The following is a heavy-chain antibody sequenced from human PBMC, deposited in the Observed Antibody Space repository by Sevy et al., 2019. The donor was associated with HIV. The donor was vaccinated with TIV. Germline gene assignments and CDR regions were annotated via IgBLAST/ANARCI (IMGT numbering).Heavy chain of an antibody. CDR2: ISVDNGNT. J-gene: IGHJ4*02. CDR3: ARDLGGYGGNSIDY. Sequence: ASVKVSCKASGYTFTSYGISWVRQAPGQGLEWMGWISVDNGNTNYAQKLQGRVTLTTDTSTSTGYMELRSLRSDDTAGYYCARDLGGYGGNSIDYWGQGTLVTVSS. V-gene: IGHV1-18*01. D-gene: IGHD2-21*02. CDR1: GYTFTSYG.